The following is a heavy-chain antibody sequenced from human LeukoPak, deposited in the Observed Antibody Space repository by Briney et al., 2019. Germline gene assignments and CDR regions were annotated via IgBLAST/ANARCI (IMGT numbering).Heavy chain of an antibody. V-gene: IGHV4-39*07. J-gene: IGHJ4*02. D-gene: IGHD3-22*01. CDR1: GGSISSSSYY. CDR2: IYYSGST. Sequence: PSETLSLTCTVSGGSISSSSYYWGWIRQPPGKGLEWIGSIYYSGSTYYNPSLKSRVTISVDRSKNQFSLKLSSVTAADTAVYYCAREGYYYDSSGYYYFDYWGQGTLVTVSS. CDR3: AREGYYYDSSGYYYFDY.